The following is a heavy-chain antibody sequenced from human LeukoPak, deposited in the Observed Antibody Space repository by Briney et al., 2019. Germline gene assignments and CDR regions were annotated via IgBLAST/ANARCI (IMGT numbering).Heavy chain of an antibody. CDR2: ISGSGGST. D-gene: IGHD2-2*01. CDR3: AKGLIVVVPAAIYFDY. J-gene: IGHJ4*02. Sequence: PGGSLRLSCAASGFTFSSYAMSWVRQAPGKGLEWVSAISGSGGSTYYADSVKGRFTISRDNSKNTLYLQMNSLRAEDTAVYYCAKGLIVVVPAAIYFDYWGQGTLVTVSS. CDR1: GFTFSSYA. V-gene: IGHV3-23*01.